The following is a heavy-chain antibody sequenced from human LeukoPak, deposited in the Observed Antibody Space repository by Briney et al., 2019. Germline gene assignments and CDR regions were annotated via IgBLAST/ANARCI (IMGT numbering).Heavy chain of an antibody. D-gene: IGHD3-22*01. J-gene: IGHJ4*02. V-gene: IGHV3-33*01. Sequence: GGPLRLSCAASGFTFSSYGMHWVRQAPGKGLEWVAVIWYGGSNKYYADSVKGRFTISRDNSKNTLYLQMNSLRAEDTAVYYCARDTYYYDSSGYSVIDYWGQGTLVTVSS. CDR2: IWYGGSNK. CDR1: GFTFSSYG. CDR3: ARDTYYYDSSGYSVIDY.